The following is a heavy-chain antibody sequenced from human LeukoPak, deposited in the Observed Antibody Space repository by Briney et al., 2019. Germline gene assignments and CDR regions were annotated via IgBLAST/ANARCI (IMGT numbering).Heavy chain of an antibody. Sequence: SETLSLTCTVYGGSFSGCYWSWIRQPPGKGLEWIGEINHSGSTNYNPSLKSRVTISVDTSKNQFSLKLSSVTAADTAVYYCARSSRTTVTTHVWGQGTLVTVSS. CDR3: ARSSRTTVTTHV. D-gene: IGHD4-17*01. CDR2: INHSGST. V-gene: IGHV4-34*01. J-gene: IGHJ4*02. CDR1: GGSFSGCY.